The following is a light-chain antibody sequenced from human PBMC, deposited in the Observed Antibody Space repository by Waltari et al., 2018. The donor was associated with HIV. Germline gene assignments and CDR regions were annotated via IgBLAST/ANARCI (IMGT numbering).Light chain of an antibody. CDR2: KDS. CDR3: QSADSSGTPV. CDR1: ALPKQY. J-gene: IGLJ2*01. V-gene: IGLV3-25*03. Sequence: SYELTQPPSVSVSPGQTARITCSGDALPKQYAYWYQQKPGQAPVLVLYKDSERPSGIPGRFAGSSSGTTVTLTISGVQAEDEADYYCQSADSSGTPVFGGGTKLTVL.